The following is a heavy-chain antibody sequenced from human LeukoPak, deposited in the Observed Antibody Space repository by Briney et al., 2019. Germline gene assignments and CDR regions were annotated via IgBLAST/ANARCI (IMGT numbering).Heavy chain of an antibody. CDR2: ISSSSSTI. Sequence: GGSLRLSCAASGFTFSSYSMNWVRQAPGKGLEWVSYISSSSSTIYYADSVKGRFTISRDNAKNSLYLQMNSLRAEDTAVYYCARAFFPYYDFWSGSYYFDYWGQGTLVTVSS. CDR3: ARAFFPYYDFWSGSYYFDY. V-gene: IGHV3-48*04. D-gene: IGHD3-3*01. J-gene: IGHJ4*02. CDR1: GFTFSSYS.